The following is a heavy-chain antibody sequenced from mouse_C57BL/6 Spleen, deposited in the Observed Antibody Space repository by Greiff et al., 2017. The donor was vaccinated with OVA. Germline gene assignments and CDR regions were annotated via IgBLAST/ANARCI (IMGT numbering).Heavy chain of an antibody. D-gene: IGHD2-4*01. Sequence: QVQLQQSGPELVKPGASVKISCKASGYTFTDYYINWVKQRPGQGLEWIGWIFPGSGSTYYNEKFKGKATLTVDKSSSTAYMLLSSLTSEDSAVYFCARRLNYDYDGYFDYWGQGTTLTVSS. CDR3: ARRLNYDYDGYFDY. CDR2: IFPGSGST. CDR1: GYTFTDYY. J-gene: IGHJ2*01. V-gene: IGHV1-75*01.